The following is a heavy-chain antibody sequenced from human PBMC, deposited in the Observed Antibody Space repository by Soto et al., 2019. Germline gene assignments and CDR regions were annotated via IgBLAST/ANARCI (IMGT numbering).Heavy chain of an antibody. CDR2: ISYDGSNK. CDR1: GFTFSSYA. CDR3: ARDHPLYSSSQWGSNWFDP. J-gene: IGHJ5*02. V-gene: IGHV3-30-3*01. Sequence: QVQLVESGGGVVQPGRSLRLSCAASGFTFSSYAMHWVRQAPGKGLEWVAVISYDGSNKYYADSVKGRFTISRDNSKNTLYLQMNSLRAEDTAVYYCARDHPLYSSSQWGSNWFDPWGQGTLVTVSS. D-gene: IGHD6-13*01.